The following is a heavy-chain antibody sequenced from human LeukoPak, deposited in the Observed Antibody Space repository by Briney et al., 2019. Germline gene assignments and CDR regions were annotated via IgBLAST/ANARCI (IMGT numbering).Heavy chain of an antibody. J-gene: IGHJ4*02. D-gene: IGHD3-10*01. Sequence: PSETLSLTCAVYGGSFSGYYWSWIRQPPGKGLEWIGEINLSGSTSYNPSLKSRVTISVDTSKNQFSLKLSSVTAADTAVYYCARGVVLLWFGELFNVRPGFDYWGQGTLVTVSS. CDR1: GGSFSGYY. V-gene: IGHV4-34*01. CDR2: INLSGST. CDR3: ARGVVLLWFGELFNVRPGFDY.